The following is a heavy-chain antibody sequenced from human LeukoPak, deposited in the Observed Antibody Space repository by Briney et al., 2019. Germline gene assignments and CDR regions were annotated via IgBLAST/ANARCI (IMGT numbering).Heavy chain of an antibody. CDR1: GYRFSNYW. D-gene: IGHD2-2*02. CDR3: AIGGDSTTSCYRCFNY. J-gene: IGHJ4*02. CDR2: VYPDDSDT. V-gene: IGHV5-51*01. Sequence: GESLKISCKGSGYRFSNYWIGWVRRMPGKGLEWMGIVYPDDSDTRYSPSFQGQVTISADKSISTAYLQWSSLKASDTAMYYCAIGGDSTTSCYRCFNYWGQGTLVTVSS.